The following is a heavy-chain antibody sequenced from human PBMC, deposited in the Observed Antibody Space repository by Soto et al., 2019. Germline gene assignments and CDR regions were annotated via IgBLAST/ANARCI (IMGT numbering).Heavy chain of an antibody. CDR1: GYSLTSYW. D-gene: IGHD3-22*01. Sequence: ESLKISFKGSGYSLTSYWIGWVRQIPGKGLEWMGIIYPGDSDTRYSPSFQGQVTISADKSISTAYLQWSSLKASDTAMYYCASPDYYDSSGYYSVSGDAFDIWGQGTMVTVSS. CDR3: ASPDYYDSSGYYSVSGDAFDI. V-gene: IGHV5-51*01. CDR2: IYPGDSDT. J-gene: IGHJ3*02.